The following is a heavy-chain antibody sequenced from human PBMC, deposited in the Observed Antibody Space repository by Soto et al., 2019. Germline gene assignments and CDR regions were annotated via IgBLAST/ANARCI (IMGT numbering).Heavy chain of an antibody. Sequence: NPSETLSLTCTVSGGSISSSSYYWGWIRQPPGKGLEWIGSIYYSGSTYYNPSLKSRVTISVDTSKNQFSLKLSSVTAADTAVYYCARRRAVAGYYYYYGMDVWGQGTTVTVSS. CDR1: GGSISSSSYY. CDR2: IYYSGST. J-gene: IGHJ6*02. CDR3: ARRRAVAGYYYYYGMDV. D-gene: IGHD6-19*01. V-gene: IGHV4-39*01.